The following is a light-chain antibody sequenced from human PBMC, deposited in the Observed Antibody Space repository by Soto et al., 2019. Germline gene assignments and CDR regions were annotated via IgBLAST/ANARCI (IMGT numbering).Light chain of an antibody. CDR1: SRDVGSYGY. CDR3: ASYAGNDIVL. V-gene: IGLV2-8*01. J-gene: IGLJ2*01. Sequence: QSALTQPASASGSPGQSVTISCTGTSRDVGSYGYVSWYQQHSGKAPKLMLYEVYKRPSGVPDRFSGSRSGNTASLTVSGLQSEDEANYYCASYAGNDIVLFGGGTKLTVL. CDR2: EVY.